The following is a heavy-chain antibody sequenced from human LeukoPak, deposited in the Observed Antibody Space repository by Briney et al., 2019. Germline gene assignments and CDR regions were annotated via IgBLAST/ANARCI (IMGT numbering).Heavy chain of an antibody. Sequence: PGGSLRLSCAASGFTLSDHYMDWVRQAPGKGLEWFGRTRNKANSYSTEYAASVKGRFTISRDESKNSLYLQMNSLKTEDTAVYYCGRSRAGAIDYWGQGTLVTVSS. D-gene: IGHD1-26*01. CDR1: GFTLSDHY. CDR3: GRSRAGAIDY. CDR2: TRNKANSYST. J-gene: IGHJ4*02. V-gene: IGHV3-72*01.